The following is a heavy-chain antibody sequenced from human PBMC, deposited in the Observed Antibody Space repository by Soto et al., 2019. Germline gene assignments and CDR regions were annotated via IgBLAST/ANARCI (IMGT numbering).Heavy chain of an antibody. D-gene: IGHD3-9*01. CDR3: ARDADILTGSDAFDI. J-gene: IGHJ3*02. CDR2: ISSSSSYT. CDR1: GFTFSDYY. V-gene: IGHV3-11*05. Sequence: GGSLRLSCAASGFTFSDYYMSWIRQAPGKGLEWVSYISSSSSYTNYADSVKGRFTISRDNAKNSLYLQMNSLRAEDTAVYYCARDADILTGSDAFDIWGQGTMVTVS.